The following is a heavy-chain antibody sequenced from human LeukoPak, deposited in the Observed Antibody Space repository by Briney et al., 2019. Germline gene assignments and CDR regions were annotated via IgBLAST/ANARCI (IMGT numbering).Heavy chain of an antibody. D-gene: IGHD2-15*01. CDR1: GYTFTGYY. Sequence: GASVKVSCKAFGYTFTGYYMHWVRQAPGQGLEWMGWINPNSGGTNYAQKFQGRVTMTRDTSISTAYMELSRLRSDDTAVYYCARSCRGGSCYVDYWGQGTLVTVSS. CDR2: INPNSGGT. J-gene: IGHJ4*02. CDR3: ARSCRGGSCYVDY. V-gene: IGHV1-2*02.